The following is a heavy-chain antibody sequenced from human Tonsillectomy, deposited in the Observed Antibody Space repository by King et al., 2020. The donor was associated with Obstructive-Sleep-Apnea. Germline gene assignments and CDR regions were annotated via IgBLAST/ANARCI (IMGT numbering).Heavy chain of an antibody. V-gene: IGHV3-23*04. CDR3: VKDSTYYYDNTCPPGEFDD. CDR2: ISGGGEST. J-gene: IGHJ4*02. Sequence: EVQLVESGGDLVQPGGSLRLSCAASGFSFSTNAMSWVRQAPGKGLEWISAISGGGESTYYADSVQGRFSISRDKSKNTLYLQMNILRAEDTTLYYCVKDSTYYYDNTCPPGEFDDWGQGTLVTVSS. CDR1: GFSFSTNA. D-gene: IGHD3-22*01.